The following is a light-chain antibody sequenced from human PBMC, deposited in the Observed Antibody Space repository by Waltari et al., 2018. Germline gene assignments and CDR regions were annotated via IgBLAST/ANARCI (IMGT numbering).Light chain of an antibody. Sequence: SALAQPASVSGSPGQSIHIPCTGTSSDVGGYDQFSWYRRPPGKAPNLMIYAVSNRPSGVSNRFSGSKSCNTASLTVSGLQPEDEAEYFCSSYAGSRKFFGGGTKLTVL. CDR3: SSYAGSRKF. J-gene: IGLJ2*01. V-gene: IGLV2-14*03. CDR2: AVS. CDR1: SSDVGGYDQ.